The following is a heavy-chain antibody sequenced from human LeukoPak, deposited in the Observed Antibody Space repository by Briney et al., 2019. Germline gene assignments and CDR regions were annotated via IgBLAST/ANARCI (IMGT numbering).Heavy chain of an antibody. V-gene: IGHV3-30*04. CDR3: ARDLFLGTPDFFDY. D-gene: IGHD3-16*01. Sequence: GGSLRLSCAASGVIFSSYPMHWLRQAPGRGLEWVGVISFDGRIKDYADSVKGRFTISRDDSKNTLYVHMNSLRSDDTAVYFCARDLFLGTPDFFDYWGQGTLVTVSS. CDR1: GVIFSSYP. CDR2: ISFDGRIK. J-gene: IGHJ4*02.